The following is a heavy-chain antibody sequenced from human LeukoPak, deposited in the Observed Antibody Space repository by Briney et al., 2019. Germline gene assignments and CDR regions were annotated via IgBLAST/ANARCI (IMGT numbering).Heavy chain of an antibody. Sequence: GGSLRLSCAASGFTFSTYGMSWVRLAPGKGLEWVSAISGGAGSTYYADSVKGRFTISRDNSKNTLYLQMNSLRAEDTAVYYCARGRGDGYNLLSYYYYYYGMDVWGQGTTVTVSS. CDR3: ARGRGDGYNLLSYYYYYYGMDV. J-gene: IGHJ6*02. D-gene: IGHD5-24*01. V-gene: IGHV3-23*01. CDR2: ISGGAGST. CDR1: GFTFSTYG.